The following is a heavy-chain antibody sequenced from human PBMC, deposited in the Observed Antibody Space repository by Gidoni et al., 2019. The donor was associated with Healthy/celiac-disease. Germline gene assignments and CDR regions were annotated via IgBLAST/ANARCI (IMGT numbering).Heavy chain of an antibody. CDR3: ARHVYGSGTYYYYYMDV. CDR2: IYYSGST. D-gene: IGHD3-10*01. Sequence: QLPLQESVPGLVKPSETLSLPCTVPGGSITSSTYYLGWIRPPPGKGLEWIGSIYYSGSTYYNPSLKSRVTISVDTSKNQFSLKLSSVTAADTAVYYCARHVYGSGTYYYYYMDVWGKGTTVTVSS. CDR1: GGSITSSTYY. J-gene: IGHJ6*03. V-gene: IGHV4-39*01.